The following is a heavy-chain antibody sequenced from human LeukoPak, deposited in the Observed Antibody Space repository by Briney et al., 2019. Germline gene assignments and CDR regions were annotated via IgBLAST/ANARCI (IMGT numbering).Heavy chain of an antibody. Sequence: ASVKVSCTASGYTFTSYGISWVRQAPGQGLEWMGWISAYNGNTNYAQKLQGRVTMTTDTSTSTAYMELRSLRSDDTAVYYCARGMYYYDSSGYRRDYYYYYMDVWGKGTTVTVSS. D-gene: IGHD3-22*01. CDR1: GYTFTSYG. V-gene: IGHV1-18*01. CDR2: ISAYNGNT. J-gene: IGHJ6*03. CDR3: ARGMYYYDSSGYRRDYYYYYMDV.